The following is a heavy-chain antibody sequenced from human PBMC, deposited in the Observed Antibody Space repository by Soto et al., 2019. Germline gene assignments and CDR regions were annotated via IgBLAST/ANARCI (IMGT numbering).Heavy chain of an antibody. CDR3: AKDCSGTPGDF. J-gene: IGHJ4*02. D-gene: IGHD1-26*01. CDR1: EVTSDDYA. Sequence: GVAEVTSDDYARHRVIQALGKGLEWVSLISWDGGSTYYADSVKGRFTISRDNSKNSLYLQMNSLRAEDSALYYCAKDCSGTPGDFLVQGTPVPVSS. CDR2: ISWDGGST. V-gene: IGHV3-43D*04.